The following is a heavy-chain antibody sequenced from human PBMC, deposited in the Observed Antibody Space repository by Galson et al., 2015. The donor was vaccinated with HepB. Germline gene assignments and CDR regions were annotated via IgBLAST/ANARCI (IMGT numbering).Heavy chain of an antibody. CDR1: GFTFSNYS. CDR3: AKNASGVLDYVGV. D-gene: IGHD2-2*01. Sequence: SLRLSCAASGFTFSNYSMTWVRRAPGKGLEWVANIGEDGGRTQYVDSVKGRFTISRDNSKDTLYLQMNSLRAEDTAVYYCAKNASGVLDYVGVWGTGTTVSVS. CDR2: IGEDGGRT. V-gene: IGHV3-23*01. J-gene: IGHJ6*03.